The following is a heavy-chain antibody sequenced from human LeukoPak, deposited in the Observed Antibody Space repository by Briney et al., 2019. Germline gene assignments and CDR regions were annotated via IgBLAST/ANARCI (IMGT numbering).Heavy chain of an antibody. CDR1: GFTFSDYY. D-gene: IGHD3-10*01. CDR3: ARGPYGSGSYHMDV. Sequence: GGSLRLSCAASGFTFSDYYMSWIRQAPGKGLEWVSYISSSGSTIYYADSVKGRFTISRDNAKSSLYLQMSSLRAEDTAVYYCARGPYGSGSYHMDVWGKGTTVTVPS. J-gene: IGHJ6*03. V-gene: IGHV3-11*01. CDR2: ISSSGSTI.